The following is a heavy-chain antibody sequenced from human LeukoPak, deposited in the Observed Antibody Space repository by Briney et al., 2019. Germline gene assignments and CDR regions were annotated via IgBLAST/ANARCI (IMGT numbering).Heavy chain of an antibody. Sequence: GGSLRLSCAASGFTFSSYAMHWVRQAPGKGLEWVAVISYDGSNKYYADSVKGRFTISRDNSKNTLYLQMNSLRAEDTAVYYCARGLSGYCSGGSCQTAQYWGQGTLVTVSS. J-gene: IGHJ4*02. V-gene: IGHV3-30-3*01. CDR1: GFTFSSYA. CDR2: ISYDGSNK. CDR3: ARGLSGYCSGGSCQTAQY. D-gene: IGHD2-15*01.